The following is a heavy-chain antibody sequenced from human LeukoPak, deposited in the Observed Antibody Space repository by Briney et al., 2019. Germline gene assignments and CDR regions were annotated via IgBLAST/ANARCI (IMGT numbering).Heavy chain of an antibody. J-gene: IGHJ4*02. D-gene: IGHD2-15*01. CDR1: GYTFTDYY. Sequence: ASVKVSCKTSGYTFTDYYVHWVRQAPGQGLEWLAWFKPDSGPTNFAQRFQGRVTMTRDTSVDTVHMELNRLRSDDAAVYYCARDLCHGGSCFHFDSWGQGTLVTVPS. CDR2: FKPDSGPT. CDR3: ARDLCHGGSCFHFDS. V-gene: IGHV1-2*02.